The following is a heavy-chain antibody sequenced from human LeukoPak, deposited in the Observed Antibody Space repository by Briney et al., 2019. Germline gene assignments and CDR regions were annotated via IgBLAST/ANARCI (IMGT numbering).Heavy chain of an antibody. D-gene: IGHD3-22*01. CDR1: GYSLTELS. V-gene: IGHV1-24*01. J-gene: IGHJ3*02. Sequence: GSVKVSCKVSGYSLTELSMHWVRQILGIGLEWMGAFDPGDAETIYAQKFQGRVTLTEDTSTDTAYIELTSLRPEDTAVYFCATFVPDSDSSDFYIHAFHIWGRGTMVTVSS. CDR2: FDPGDAET. CDR3: ATFVPDSDSSDFYIHAFHI.